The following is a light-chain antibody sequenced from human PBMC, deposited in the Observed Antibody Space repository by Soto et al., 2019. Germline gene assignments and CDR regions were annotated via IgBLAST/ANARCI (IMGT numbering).Light chain of an antibody. Sequence: DIQMTQSPSSLSASVGDRVTITCRASQSISSYLNWYQQKPGKAPKLLIYAAYSLQSGVPSSCSGSGSGTDFTLTISSLQPEDFATYYCQHSYRTPYTFGQGTKLDIK. CDR2: AAY. CDR3: QHSYRTPYT. J-gene: IGKJ2*01. CDR1: QSISSY. V-gene: IGKV1-39*01.